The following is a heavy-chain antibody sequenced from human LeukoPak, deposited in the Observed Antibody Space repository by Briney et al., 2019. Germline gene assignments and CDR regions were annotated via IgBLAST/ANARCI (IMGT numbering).Heavy chain of an antibody. V-gene: IGHV1-69*04. CDR3: AREHYDSSETRWPTPNYYGMDV. D-gene: IGHD3-22*01. CDR2: IIPILGIA. CDR1: GGTFSSYA. J-gene: IGHJ6*02. Sequence: SVKVSCKASGGTFSSYAISWVRQAPGQGLEWMGRIIPILGIANYAQKFQGRVTITADKSTSTAYMELSSLRSEDTAVYYCAREHYDSSETRWPTPNYYGMDVWGQGTTVTVSS.